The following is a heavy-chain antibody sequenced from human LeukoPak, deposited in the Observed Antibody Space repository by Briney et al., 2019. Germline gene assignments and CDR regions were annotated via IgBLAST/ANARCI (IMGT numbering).Heavy chain of an antibody. CDR2: IRQDGSES. D-gene: IGHD3-22*01. J-gene: IGHJ3*02. CDR3: VRDIGPYDSSAYYDAFDI. Sequence: GGSLRLSCAASGFTFTTFWMTWVRQAPGQGLEWVANIRQDGSESHYVDSVKGRFTISRDNTKNSLYLQMNSLRGEDTAVYYCVRDIGPYDSSAYYDAFDIWGQGTLVTVSS. V-gene: IGHV3-7*01. CDR1: GFTFTTFW.